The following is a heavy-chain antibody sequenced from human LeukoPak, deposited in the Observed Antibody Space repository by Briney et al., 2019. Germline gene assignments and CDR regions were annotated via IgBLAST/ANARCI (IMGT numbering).Heavy chain of an antibody. J-gene: IGHJ6*03. V-gene: IGHV4-4*07. CDR2: IFGSGGS. CDR3: AQGAYGFGKKHTYYYIEV. CDR1: GGSVSDSS. Sequence: SETLSLTCSVSGGSVSDSSWSLIRQPAGKGLEWIGRIFGSGGSNYNPSLKSRVTMSVDTSKNQFSLKLTSLTAADTALYFCAQGAYGFGKKHTYYYIEVWGKGTTVTVSS. D-gene: IGHD3-10*01.